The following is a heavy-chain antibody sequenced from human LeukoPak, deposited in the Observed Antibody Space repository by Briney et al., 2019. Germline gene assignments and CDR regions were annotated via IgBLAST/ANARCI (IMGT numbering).Heavy chain of an antibody. CDR2: INPNTGDT. J-gene: IGHJ4*02. D-gene: IGHD3-22*01. CDR1: GYTFTGYN. CDR3: ARGYYDSSAYFSAYY. Sequence: ASLKVSCKASGYTFTGYNTHWVRQTPRQRREWMGWINPNTGDTNYAQKFQGRVTMTRDTSISTAYMELTRLRSDDTAVYYCARGYYDSSAYFSAYYWGQGTLVTVSS. V-gene: IGHV1-2*02.